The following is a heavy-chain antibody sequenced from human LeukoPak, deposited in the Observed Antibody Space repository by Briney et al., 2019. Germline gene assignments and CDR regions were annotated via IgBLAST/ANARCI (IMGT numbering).Heavy chain of an antibody. CDR3: ARGFCSGGSCYLWTAYYFDY. CDR1: GFTFSSYS. CDR2: ISSSSSTI. D-gene: IGHD2-15*01. V-gene: IGHV3-48*01. J-gene: IGHJ4*02. Sequence: GGSLRLSCAASGFTFSSYSMNWVRQAPGKGLEWVSYISSSSSTIYYADSVKGRFTISRDNAKNSLYLQMNSLRAEDTAVYYCARGFCSGGSCYLWTAYYFDYWGQGTLVTVSS.